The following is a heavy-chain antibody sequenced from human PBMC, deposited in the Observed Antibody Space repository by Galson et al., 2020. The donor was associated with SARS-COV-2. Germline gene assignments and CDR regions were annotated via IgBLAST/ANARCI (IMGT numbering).Heavy chain of an antibody. J-gene: IGHJ6*02. Sequence: GESLKISCKASGYSFTGNYIHWVRQAPGQGLEWMGWNNPNTGGTNTAQRFQGRATMTTDTSISTAYMELSSLRSDDTAVYYCARGDLTVNHAYYYGVDVWGQGTTVTVSS. CDR3: ARGDLTVNHAYYYGVDV. D-gene: IGHD4-17*01. V-gene: IGHV1-2*02. CDR1: GYSFTGNY. CDR2: NNPNTGGT.